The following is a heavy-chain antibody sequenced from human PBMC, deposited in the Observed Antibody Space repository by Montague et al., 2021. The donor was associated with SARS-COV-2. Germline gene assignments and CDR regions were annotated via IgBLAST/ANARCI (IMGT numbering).Heavy chain of an antibody. CDR1: GGSFSTYS. Sequence: SETLSLTCAVHGGSFSTYSWNWIRKPPGKGLEWTGEIHHGGSNNXNPSRKSRVTISAATSKNKFPLMLTSAAAADTAVYYCARLGDGVVPSPILGVGHYSLYSYMDVWGKGTTVTVSS. CDR3: ARLGDGVVPSPILGVGHYSLYSYMDV. D-gene: IGHD3-10*01. J-gene: IGHJ6*03. V-gene: IGHV4-34*01. CDR2: IHHGGSN.